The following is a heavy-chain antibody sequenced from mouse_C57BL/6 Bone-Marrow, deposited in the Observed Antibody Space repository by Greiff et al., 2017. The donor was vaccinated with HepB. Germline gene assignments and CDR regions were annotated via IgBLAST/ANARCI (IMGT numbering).Heavy chain of an antibody. J-gene: IGHJ3*01. V-gene: IGHV5-6*01. Sequence: EVKVVESGGDLVKPGGSLKLSCAASGFTFSSYGMSWVRQTPDKRLEWVATISSGGSYTYYPDSVKGRFTISRDNAKNTLYLQMSSLKSEDTAMYYCARQGYGSSFYWGQGTLVTVSA. CDR2: ISSGGSYT. CDR1: GFTFSSYG. D-gene: IGHD1-1*01. CDR3: ARQGYGSSFY.